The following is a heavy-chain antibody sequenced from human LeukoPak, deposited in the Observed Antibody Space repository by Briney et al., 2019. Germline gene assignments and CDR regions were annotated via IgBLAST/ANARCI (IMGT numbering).Heavy chain of an antibody. D-gene: IGHD4-17*01. CDR3: ARGPAEGGHLTTVTTFDY. Sequence: SETLSLTCTVSSGSISSGGYYWSWIRQPPGKGLEWIGYIYYSGNTNYDPSLKSRVTISLDTSKNQFSLKLSSVTAADTAVYYCARGPAEGGHLTTVTTFDYWGQGTLVTVSS. V-gene: IGHV4-61*08. CDR1: SGSISSGGYY. J-gene: IGHJ4*02. CDR2: IYYSGNT.